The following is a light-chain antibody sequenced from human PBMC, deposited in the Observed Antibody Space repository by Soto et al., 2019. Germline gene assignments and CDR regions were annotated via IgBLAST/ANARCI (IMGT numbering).Light chain of an antibody. CDR1: QSVSSN. Sequence: EIVMTQSPATLSVSPGERATLSCRASQSVSSNLAWYQQKPGQAPRLLIYGASTRATGIPARFSGSGSGTEFTLTISSLQSEXXAVXXCQHYNNWPRTFGQGTKVEIK. J-gene: IGKJ1*01. CDR3: QHYNNWPRT. V-gene: IGKV3-15*01. CDR2: GAS.